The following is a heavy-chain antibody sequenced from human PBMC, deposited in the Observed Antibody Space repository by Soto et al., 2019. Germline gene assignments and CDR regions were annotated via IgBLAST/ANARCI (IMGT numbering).Heavy chain of an antibody. CDR2: ISTYNGNT. Sequence: QVQLVQSGAEVKKPGASVKVSCKASGYNFTSYGISWVRQAPGQGLEWMGWISTYNGNTNSAQKLQGRVTMTTDTSTSIAYMELRRLRSDDTAVYYCASDYSYGMFGYWGQGTLVTVSS. CDR3: ASDYSYGMFGY. D-gene: IGHD5-18*01. J-gene: IGHJ4*02. CDR1: GYNFTSYG. V-gene: IGHV1-18*01.